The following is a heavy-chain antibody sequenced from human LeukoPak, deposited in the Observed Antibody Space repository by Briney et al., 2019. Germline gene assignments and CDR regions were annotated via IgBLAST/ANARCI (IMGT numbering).Heavy chain of an antibody. J-gene: IGHJ4*02. CDR1: GGTFSSYA. D-gene: IGHD5-18*01. CDR2: IIPILGIA. V-gene: IGHV1-69*04. CDR3: ARDFGYSYGYGYFDY. Sequence: ASVKVSCKASGGTFSSYAISWVRQAPGQGLEWMGRIIPILGIANYAQKFQGRVTITADKSTSTAYMELSSLRSEDTAVYYCARDFGYSYGYGYFDYWGQGTLVTVSS.